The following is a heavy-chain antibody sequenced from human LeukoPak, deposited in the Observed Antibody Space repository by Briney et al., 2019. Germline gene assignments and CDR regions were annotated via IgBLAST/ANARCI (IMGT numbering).Heavy chain of an antibody. J-gene: IGHJ5*02. V-gene: IGHV4-39*07. CDR3: ARLTNDFWSEVSWFDP. Sequence: SETLSLTCTVSGDSIRSRSYFWGWIRQPPGKGLEWIGSIYYSGSTYYNPSLRSRVSISIDTSKNQFSLKLSSVTAADTAVYYCARLTNDFWSEVSWFDPWGQGTLVTVSS. D-gene: IGHD3-3*01. CDR2: IYYSGST. CDR1: GDSIRSRSYF.